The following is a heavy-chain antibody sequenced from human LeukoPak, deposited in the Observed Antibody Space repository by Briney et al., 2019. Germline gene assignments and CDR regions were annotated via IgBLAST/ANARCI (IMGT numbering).Heavy chain of an antibody. V-gene: IGHV4-39*07. CDR2: IYYSGST. CDR3: AREDSGSSIDY. Sequence: PSETLSLTCTVSGGSISSSSYYWGWIRQPPGTVLEWIGSIYYSGSTYYNPSLKSRVTISIDTSKNQFSLKLSSVTAADTAVYYCAREDSGSSIDYWGQGTLVTVSS. J-gene: IGHJ4*02. CDR1: GGSISSSSYY. D-gene: IGHD1-26*01.